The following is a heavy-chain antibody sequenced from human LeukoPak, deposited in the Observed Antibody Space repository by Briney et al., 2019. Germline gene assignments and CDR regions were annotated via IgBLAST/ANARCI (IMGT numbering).Heavy chain of an antibody. CDR2: IIPIFGTA. CDR3: ARESPRMGATRSAFDI. V-gene: IGHV1-69*13. J-gene: IGHJ3*02. D-gene: IGHD1-26*01. CDR1: GGTFSSYA. Sequence: SVKVSCKASGGTFSSYAISWVRQAPGQGLEWMGGIIPIFGTANYAQKFQGRVTITADESTSTAYMELSSLRSEDTAVYYCARESPRMGATRSAFDIWGQGIMVTVSS.